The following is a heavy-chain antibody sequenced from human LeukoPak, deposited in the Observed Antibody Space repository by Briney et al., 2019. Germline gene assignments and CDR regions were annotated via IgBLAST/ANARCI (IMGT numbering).Heavy chain of an antibody. V-gene: IGHV3-23*01. CDR2: ISGSGGST. J-gene: IGHJ4*02. D-gene: IGHD3-9*01. CDR3: AKCARIDWLPIDY. CDR1: GYSFTSYW. Sequence: GESLKISCKGSGYSFTSYWIGWVRQAPGKGLEWVSGISGSGGSTYYADFVKGRFTISRDNSKNTLYLQMNSLRAEDTAVYYCAKCARIDWLPIDYWGQGTLVTVSS.